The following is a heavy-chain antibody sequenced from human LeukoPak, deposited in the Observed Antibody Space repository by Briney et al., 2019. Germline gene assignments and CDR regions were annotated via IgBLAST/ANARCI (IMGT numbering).Heavy chain of an antibody. Sequence: GGSVRLSCAASGFTFSNAWMSWVRQAPGKGLEWVSYISSSSSTIYYADSVKGRFTISRDNAKNSLYLQMNSLRAEDTAVYYCARDGGCTGGSCYRRFDYWGQGTLVTVSS. CDR2: ISSSSSTI. J-gene: IGHJ4*02. CDR1: GFTFSNAW. D-gene: IGHD2-15*01. CDR3: ARDGGCTGGSCYRRFDY. V-gene: IGHV3-48*04.